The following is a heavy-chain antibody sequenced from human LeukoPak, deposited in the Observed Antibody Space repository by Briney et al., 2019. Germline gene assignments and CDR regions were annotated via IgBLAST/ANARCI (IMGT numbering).Heavy chain of an antibody. CDR3: ARVIPFDWLLPNWFDP. V-gene: IGHV4-59*11. D-gene: IGHD3-9*01. CDR2: IYYSGST. Sequence: PSETLSLTCTVSGGSISSHYWSWIRQPPGKGLEWIGYIYYSGSTNYNPSLKSRVTISVDTSKNQFSLKLSSVTAADTAVYYCARVIPFDWLLPNWFDPWGQGTLVTVSS. CDR1: GGSISSHY. J-gene: IGHJ5*02.